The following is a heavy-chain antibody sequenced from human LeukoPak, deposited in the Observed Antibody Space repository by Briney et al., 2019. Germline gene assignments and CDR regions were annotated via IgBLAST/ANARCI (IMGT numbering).Heavy chain of an antibody. V-gene: IGHV4-38-2*02. CDR3: ARHASGGVRIISY. Sequence: PSETLSLTCTVSGYSISSGYYWGWIRQPPGKGLEWIGSIYHSGSTYYNPSLKSRVTISLDTSKNQISLKLSSVTAADTALYYCARHASGGVRIISYWGLGTLVTVSS. CDR1: GYSISSGYY. D-gene: IGHD3-16*01. CDR2: IYHSGST. J-gene: IGHJ4*02.